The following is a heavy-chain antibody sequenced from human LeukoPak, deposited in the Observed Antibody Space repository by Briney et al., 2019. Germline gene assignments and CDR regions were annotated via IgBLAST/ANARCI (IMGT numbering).Heavy chain of an antibody. CDR2: IWYDGSNK. V-gene: IGHV3-33*01. CDR1: GFTFSSYG. CDR3: ARDFEGVHRTTNSYTYYYYMDV. J-gene: IGHJ6*03. D-gene: IGHD2/OR15-2a*01. Sequence: GGSLRLSCAASGFTFSSYGMHWVRQAPGKGLEWVAVIWYDGSNKYYADSVKGRFTISRDNSKNTLYLQMNSLRAEDTAVYYCARDFEGVHRTTNSYTYYYYMDVWGKGTTVIVSS.